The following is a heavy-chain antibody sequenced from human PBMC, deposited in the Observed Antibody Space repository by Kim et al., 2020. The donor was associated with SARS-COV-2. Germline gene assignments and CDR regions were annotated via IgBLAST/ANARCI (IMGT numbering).Heavy chain of an antibody. Sequence: NPSLKSRVTISVDTSKNQFSLKLSSVTAADTAVYYCARDYVRGVSNWFDPWGQGTLVTVSS. J-gene: IGHJ5*02. D-gene: IGHD3-10*01. V-gene: IGHV4-59*01. CDR3: ARDYVRGVSNWFDP.